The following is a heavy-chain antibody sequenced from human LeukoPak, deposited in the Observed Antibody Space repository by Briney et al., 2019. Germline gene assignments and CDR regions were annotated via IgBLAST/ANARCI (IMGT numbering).Heavy chain of an antibody. J-gene: IGHJ4*02. Sequence: PGGSLRLSCAASGFTFSSYWMSWVRQAPGKGLEWVGFIRSKAYGGTTEYAASVKGRFTISRDDSKSIAYLQMNSLKTEDTAVYYCTREGGRGIAVDYWGQGTLVTVSS. D-gene: IGHD6-19*01. V-gene: IGHV3-49*04. CDR2: IRSKAYGGTT. CDR3: TREGGRGIAVDY. CDR1: GFTFSSYW.